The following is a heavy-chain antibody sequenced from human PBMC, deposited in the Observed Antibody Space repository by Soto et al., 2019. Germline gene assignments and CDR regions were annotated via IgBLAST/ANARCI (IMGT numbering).Heavy chain of an antibody. D-gene: IGHD3-10*01. CDR2: INHSGST. Sequence: SETLSLTCAVYGGSFSGYYWSWIRQPPGKGLEWIGEINHSGSTNYNPSLKSRVTISVDTSKNQFSLKLSSVTAADTAVYYCARGAPTLLWFGDSSFDYWGQGILVTVSS. CDR3: ARGAPTLLWFGDSSFDY. V-gene: IGHV4-34*01. CDR1: GGSFSGYY. J-gene: IGHJ4*02.